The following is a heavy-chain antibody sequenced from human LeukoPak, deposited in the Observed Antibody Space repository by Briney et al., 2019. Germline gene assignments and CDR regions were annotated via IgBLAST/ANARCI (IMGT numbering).Heavy chain of an antibody. J-gene: IGHJ4*02. CDR1: GYSFTSYW. Sequence: GASLQISCEGSGYSFTSYWIGWVRPLPGKGLEWMGIIYPGDSDTRYRPSFQGQVTISADKSISTAYLQWRSLKASDTAMYYCARRSTSYSKLDYWGQGTLVTVSS. V-gene: IGHV5-51*01. CDR3: ARRSTSYSKLDY. D-gene: IGHD6-13*01. CDR2: IYPGDSDT.